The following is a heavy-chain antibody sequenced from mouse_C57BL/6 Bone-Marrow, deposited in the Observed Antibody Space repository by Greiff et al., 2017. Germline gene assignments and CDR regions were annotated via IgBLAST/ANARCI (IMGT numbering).Heavy chain of an antibody. CDR3: ARPLPYYYAMDY. Sequence: QVQLQQSGAELARPGASVKMSCKASGYTFTSYTMHWVKQRPGQGLEWIGYINPSSGYTKYNQKFKDKATLTADKSSSTAYMQLSSLTSEDSAVYYCARPLPYYYAMDYWGQGTSVTVSS. J-gene: IGHJ4*01. V-gene: IGHV1-4*01. D-gene: IGHD5-1*01. CDR1: GYTFTSYT. CDR2: INPSSGYT.